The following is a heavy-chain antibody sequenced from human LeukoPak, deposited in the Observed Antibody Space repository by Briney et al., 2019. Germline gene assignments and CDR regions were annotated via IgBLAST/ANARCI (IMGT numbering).Heavy chain of an antibody. Sequence: EASVKVSCKASGCTFTSYYMHWVRQAPGQGLEWMGIINPSGGSTSYAQKFQGRVTMTRDMSTSTVYMELSSLRSEDTAVYYCARLQHGGNSGGMLDYWGQGTLVTVSS. CDR3: ARLQHGGNSGGMLDY. CDR2: INPSGGST. CDR1: GCTFTSYY. J-gene: IGHJ4*02. V-gene: IGHV1-46*01. D-gene: IGHD4-23*01.